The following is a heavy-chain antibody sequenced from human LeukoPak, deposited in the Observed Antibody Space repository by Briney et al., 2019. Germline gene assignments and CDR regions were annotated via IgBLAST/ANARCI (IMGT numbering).Heavy chain of an antibody. J-gene: IGHJ4*02. CDR3: ARDPPPHSSSWYHFDY. D-gene: IGHD6-13*01. V-gene: IGHV1-2*02. CDR2: INPNSGGT. Sequence: ASVKVSCKASGYTFTGYYMHWVRQAPGQGLEWMGWINPNSGGTNYAQKFQGRVTMTRDTSISTAYMELSRLRPDDTAVYYCARDPPPHSSSWYHFDYWGQGTLVTVSS. CDR1: GYTFTGYY.